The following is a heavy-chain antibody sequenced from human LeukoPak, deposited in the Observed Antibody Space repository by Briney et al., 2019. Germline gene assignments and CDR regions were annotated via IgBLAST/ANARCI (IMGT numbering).Heavy chain of an antibody. J-gene: IGHJ4*02. CDR2: INWNGGST. CDR3: ARDWWELLLFDH. CDR1: GFTFSSYS. Sequence: GGSLRLSCAASGFTFSSYSMNWVRQAPGKGLEWVSGINWNGGSTGYADSVKGRFTISRDNAKNSLYLQMNSLRAEDTALYYCARDWWELLLFDHWGQGTLVTVSS. D-gene: IGHD1-26*01. V-gene: IGHV3-20*04.